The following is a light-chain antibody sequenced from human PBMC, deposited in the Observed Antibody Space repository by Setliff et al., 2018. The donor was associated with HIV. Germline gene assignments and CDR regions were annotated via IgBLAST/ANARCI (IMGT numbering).Light chain of an antibody. CDR2: DTA. Sequence: QAVVTQEPSLTVSLGDTVTLTCASNTGPVTKSQYPSRFQQKSGQAPRPLIYDTANRQSWAPARFSGSLLGGKAALILSGAQSEDEADYYCLLSYTATRRVFGTGTKVTVL. V-gene: IGLV7-46*01. J-gene: IGLJ1*01. CDR1: TGPVTKSQY. CDR3: LLSYTATRRV.